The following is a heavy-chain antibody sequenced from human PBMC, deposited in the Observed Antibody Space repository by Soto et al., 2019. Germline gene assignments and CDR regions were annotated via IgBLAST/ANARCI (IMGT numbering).Heavy chain of an antibody. CDR2: IYSSGNT. CDR3: ARGAPPFDD. Sequence: ETLSLTCTVSGASISNYYLSWIRQPPGKGLEWIGYIYSSGNTNYNPSLKSRLTISRDDSKNSLYLQMNRLRTDDTAVYYCARGAPPFDDWGQGTLVTVSS. J-gene: IGHJ4*02. CDR1: GASISNYY. V-gene: IGHV4-4*09.